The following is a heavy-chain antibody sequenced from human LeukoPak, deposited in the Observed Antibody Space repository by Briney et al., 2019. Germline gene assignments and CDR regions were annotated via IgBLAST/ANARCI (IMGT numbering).Heavy chain of an antibody. D-gene: IGHD3-3*01. J-gene: IGHJ5*02. Sequence: SETLSLTCAVYGGSFSGYYWSWIRQPPGKGRDGIGEINHSGSTNYNPSLKSRVTISVDTSKNQFSLKLSSVTAADTAVYYCARASRRVFGVVIISGWFDPWGQGTLVTVSS. CDR2: INHSGST. V-gene: IGHV4-34*01. CDR1: GGSFSGYY. CDR3: ARASRRVFGVVIISGWFDP.